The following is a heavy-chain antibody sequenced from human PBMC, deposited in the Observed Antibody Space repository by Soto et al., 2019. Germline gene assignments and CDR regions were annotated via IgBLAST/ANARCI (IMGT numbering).Heavy chain of an antibody. D-gene: IGHD4-17*01. CDR3: PRGVLTTVTTFYY. J-gene: IGHJ4*02. CDR2: IYYSGST. CDR1: GGSASSGSYY. Sequence: SETLSLTCTVSGGSASSGSYYCSWIRQPPGKGLEWIGYIYYSGSTNYNPSLKSRVTISVDTSKNQFSLKLSSVTAADTAVYSCPRGVLTTVTTFYYWGQGTLVTVYS. V-gene: IGHV4-61*01.